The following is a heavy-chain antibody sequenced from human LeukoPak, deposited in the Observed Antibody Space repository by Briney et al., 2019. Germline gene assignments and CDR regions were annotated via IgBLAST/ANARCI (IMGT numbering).Heavy chain of an antibody. Sequence: SETLSLTCTVSGGSISSYYWSWIRQPPGKGLEWIGYIYYSGSTNYNPSLKSRVTISVDTSKNQFSLKLSSVTAADTAVYYCARHNYDSSGYYYEFDYWGQGTLVTVSS. J-gene: IGHJ4*02. CDR2: IYYSGST. CDR3: ARHNYDSSGYYYEFDY. CDR1: GGSISSYY. V-gene: IGHV4-59*12. D-gene: IGHD3-22*01.